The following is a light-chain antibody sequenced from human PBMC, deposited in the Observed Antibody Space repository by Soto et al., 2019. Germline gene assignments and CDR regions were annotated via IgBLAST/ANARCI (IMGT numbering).Light chain of an antibody. CDR2: KAS. CDR3: QQYNSYWT. V-gene: IGKV1-5*03. J-gene: IGKJ1*01. CDR1: QSISNS. Sequence: DIQMTQSPSTLSASVGDRVTITCRATQSISNSLAWYQQKPGKAPKLLIYKASSLESGVPSRFSGRGSGTEFTLTITSLQPDEFATYYCQQYNSYWTFGQGTKVEIK.